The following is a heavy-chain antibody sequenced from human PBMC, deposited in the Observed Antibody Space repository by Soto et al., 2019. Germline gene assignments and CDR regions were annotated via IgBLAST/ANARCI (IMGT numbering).Heavy chain of an antibody. V-gene: IGHV3-30*18. D-gene: IGHD4-17*01. CDR3: AKDLYDYSDGWFDP. CDR1: GLTFSSYG. Sequence: GGSLRLSCAASGLTFSSYGMHWVRQAPGKWLEWVAVISYDGSNKYYADSVKGRFTISRDNSKNTLYLQMNSLRAEDTAVYYCAKDLYDYSDGWFDPWGQGXLVTVYS. CDR2: ISYDGSNK. J-gene: IGHJ5*02.